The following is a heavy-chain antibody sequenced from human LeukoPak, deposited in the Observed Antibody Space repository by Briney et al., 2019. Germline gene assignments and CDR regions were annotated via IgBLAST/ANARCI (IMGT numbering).Heavy chain of an antibody. D-gene: IGHD6-19*01. CDR1: GFTFSSYA. CDR2: ISGSGGST. V-gene: IGHV3-23*01. CDR3: SKNLWYRSGEEDH. Sequence: GGSLRLSCAASGFTFSSYAMSWVRQAPGKGLEWVSAISGSGGSTYYADSVKGGFTIPRDNSKNTLYLQMNSLRAEDTAVYYCSKNLWYRSGEEDHWGQGTLVTVSS. J-gene: IGHJ4*02.